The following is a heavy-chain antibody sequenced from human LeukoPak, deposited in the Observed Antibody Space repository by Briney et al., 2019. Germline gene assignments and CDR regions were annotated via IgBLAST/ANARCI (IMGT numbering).Heavy chain of an antibody. V-gene: IGHV4-38-2*02. CDR1: GYSISTSYY. J-gene: IGHJ4*02. CDR2: IYHSGNT. CDR3: ARAGYGDSDFDY. Sequence: PSETLSLTCTVSGYSISTSYYWGWIRQPPGKGLEWIGSIYHSGNTYYNPSLKSRVTISADTSKNQFSLKLNSVTAADTAVYYCARAGYGDSDFDYWGQGTLVTVSS. D-gene: IGHD4-17*01.